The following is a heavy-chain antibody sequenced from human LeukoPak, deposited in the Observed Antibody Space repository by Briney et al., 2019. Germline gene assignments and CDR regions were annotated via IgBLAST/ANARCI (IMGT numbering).Heavy chain of an antibody. J-gene: IGHJ4*02. D-gene: IGHD6-19*01. CDR1: GFSFSSYW. V-gene: IGHV3-74*01. CDR3: AKDTLRWSSGWYYFDY. CDR2: INTHGSST. Sequence: PGGSLRLSCAASGFSFSSYWMHWVRQAPGKGLVWVSRINTHGSSTNYADSVKGRFTISRDNAKNSLYLQMNSLRAEDTALYYCAKDTLRWSSGWYYFDYWGQGTLVTVSS.